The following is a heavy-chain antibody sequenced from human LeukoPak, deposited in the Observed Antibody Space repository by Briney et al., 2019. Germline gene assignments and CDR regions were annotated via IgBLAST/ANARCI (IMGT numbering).Heavy chain of an antibody. D-gene: IGHD6-6*01. CDR3: ATGGKYSSSSLLGY. Sequence: GGSLRLSCVASGFTFSNFPMSWVRQAPGKGLEWVSTITGSGDTTYYADSVKGRFTISRDNSKNTLYLQMNTLRAEDTAVYYCATGGKYSSSSLLGYWGQGTLVTVSS. V-gene: IGHV3-23*01. CDR2: ITGSGDTT. CDR1: GFTFSNFP. J-gene: IGHJ4*02.